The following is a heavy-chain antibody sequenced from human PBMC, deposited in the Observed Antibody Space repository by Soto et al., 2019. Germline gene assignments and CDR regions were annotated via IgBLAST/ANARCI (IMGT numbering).Heavy chain of an antibody. D-gene: IGHD6-13*01. CDR2: IYYSGST. CDR3: ARKVSSSGTGHYYYYGMDV. V-gene: IGHV4-39*01. Sequence: KTSETLSLTCTVSGGSISSSSYYWGWIRQPPGKGLEWIGSIYYSGSTYYNPSLKSRVTISVDTSKNQFSLKLSSETAADTAVYYCARKVSSSGTGHYYYYGMDVWGQGTTVTVSS. J-gene: IGHJ6*02. CDR1: GGSISSSSYY.